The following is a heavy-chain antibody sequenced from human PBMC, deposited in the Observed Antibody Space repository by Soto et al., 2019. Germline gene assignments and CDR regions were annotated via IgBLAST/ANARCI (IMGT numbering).Heavy chain of an antibody. Sequence: GGSLRLSCAAPGFTFSSCAMHWVRQAPGKGLEWVAVISYDGSNKYYADSVKGRFTISRDNSKNTLYLQMNSLRAEDTAVYYCARDWSTMVRGVIINLFDYWGQGTLVTVSS. D-gene: IGHD3-10*01. J-gene: IGHJ4*02. CDR3: ARDWSTMVRGVIINLFDY. CDR1: GFTFSSCA. CDR2: ISYDGSNK. V-gene: IGHV3-30-3*01.